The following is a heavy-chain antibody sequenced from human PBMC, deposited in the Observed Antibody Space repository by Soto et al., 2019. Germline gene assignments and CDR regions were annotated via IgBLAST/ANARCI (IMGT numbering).Heavy chain of an antibody. CDR1: GASFSGYY. CDR2: INHSGST. J-gene: IGHJ5*02. CDR3: ERGIEKAARPTWFDP. D-gene: IGHD6-6*01. Sequence: ETLSLTCSVYGASFSGYYWSWIRQPPGKGLEWIGEINHSGSTNYNPSLKSRVTISVDTSKNQFSLKLSSVTAADTAVYYCERGIEKAARPTWFDPWGQGTLVTVYS. V-gene: IGHV4-34*01.